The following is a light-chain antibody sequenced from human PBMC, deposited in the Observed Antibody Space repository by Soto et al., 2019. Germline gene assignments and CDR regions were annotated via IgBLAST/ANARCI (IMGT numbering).Light chain of an antibody. V-gene: IGLV1-40*01. Sequence: QSVLTQPPSVSGAPGQSVTISCTWSSSNIGAGYDVHWYQQLPGTAPKLLLYGNSNRPSGVPERFSGSKSGTSASLAITGLQAEDEADYYCQSYDSSLSVVFGGGTKVTVL. CDR1: SSNIGAGYD. CDR2: GNS. CDR3: QSYDSSLSVV. J-gene: IGLJ2*01.